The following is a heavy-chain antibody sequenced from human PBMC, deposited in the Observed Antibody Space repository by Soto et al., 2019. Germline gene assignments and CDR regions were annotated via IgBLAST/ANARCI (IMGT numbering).Heavy chain of an antibody. V-gene: IGHV5-10-1*01. J-gene: IGHJ6*02. CDR3: ASAHCSSTSCYTDYYGMDV. CDR2: IDPSDSYT. CDR1: GYSFTSYW. D-gene: IGHD2-2*02. Sequence: GESLKISCKGSGYSFTSYWISWVRQMPGKGLEWMGRIDPSDSYTNYSPSFQGHVTISADKSISTAYLQWSSLRASDTAMYYCASAHCSSTSCYTDYYGMDVWGQGTTVTSP.